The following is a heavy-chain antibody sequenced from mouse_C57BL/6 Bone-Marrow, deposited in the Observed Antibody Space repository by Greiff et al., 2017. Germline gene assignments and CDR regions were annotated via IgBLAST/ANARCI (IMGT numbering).Heavy chain of an antibody. J-gene: IGHJ4*01. CDR1: GYTFTSYW. CDR3: ARVSHYYAMDY. D-gene: IGHD6-2*01. CDR2: IYPGSGST. V-gene: IGHV1-55*01. Sequence: QVQLQQPGAELVKPGASVKMSCKASGYTFTSYWITWVKQRPGQGLEWIGDIYPGSGSTTYNEKFKSKATLTVDTSSSTAYMQLSSLTSEDSAVYYCARVSHYYAMDYWGQGTSVTVSS.